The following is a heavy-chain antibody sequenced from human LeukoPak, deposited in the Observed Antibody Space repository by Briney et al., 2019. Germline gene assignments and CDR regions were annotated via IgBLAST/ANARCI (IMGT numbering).Heavy chain of an antibody. CDR1: GFTVSSNY. V-gene: IGHV3-53*01. Sequence: GGSLRLSCAASGFTVSSNYMSWARQAPGKGLEWVSVIYSGGSTYYADSVKGRFTISRDNSKNTLYLQMNSLRAEDTAVYYCARTDDSSGYPLHHDAFDIWGQGTMVTVSS. J-gene: IGHJ3*02. D-gene: IGHD3-22*01. CDR2: IYSGGST. CDR3: ARTDDSSGYPLHHDAFDI.